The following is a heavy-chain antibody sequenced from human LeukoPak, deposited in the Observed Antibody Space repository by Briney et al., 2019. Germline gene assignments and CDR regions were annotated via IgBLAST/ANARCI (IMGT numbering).Heavy chain of an antibody. D-gene: IGHD3-10*01. CDR1: GGSISSGDYY. V-gene: IGHV4-30-4*01. CDR2: IYYSGST. J-gene: IGHJ5*02. Sequence: SETLSLTCTVSGGSISSGDYYWSWIRQPPGKGLEWIGYIYYSGSTYYNPSLKSRVTISVDMSKNQFSLKLSSVTAADTGVYYCARASDKMNWFDPWGQGTLVTVSS. CDR3: ARASDKMNWFDP.